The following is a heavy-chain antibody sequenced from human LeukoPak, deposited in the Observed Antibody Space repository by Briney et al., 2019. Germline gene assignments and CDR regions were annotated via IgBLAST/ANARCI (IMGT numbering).Heavy chain of an antibody. CDR1: GYTFTGYY. Sequence: ASVKVSCKSSGYTFTGYYMHWVRQAPGQGLEWMGWINPNSGDTNSTQKFQGRVTMTRDTSITTAYMELSRLRSDDAAVYYCARAYYDFWSAYSRFDYWGQGTLVTVSS. V-gene: IGHV1-2*02. CDR2: INPNSGDT. CDR3: ARAYYDFWSAYSRFDY. J-gene: IGHJ4*02. D-gene: IGHD3-3*01.